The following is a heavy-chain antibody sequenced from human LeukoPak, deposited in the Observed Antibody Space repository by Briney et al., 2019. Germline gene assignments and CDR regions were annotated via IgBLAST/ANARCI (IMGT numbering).Heavy chain of an antibody. V-gene: IGHV3-7*01. J-gene: IGHJ4*02. Sequence: PGGSLRLSCAASGFTFSSYWMSWARQAPGKGLEWVANIKQDGSEKYYVDSVKGRFTISRDNAKNSLYLQMNSLRAEDTAVYYCASTIDSKDLDYWGQGTLVTVSS. CDR3: ASTIDSKDLDY. D-gene: IGHD2-15*01. CDR1: GFTFSSYW. CDR2: IKQDGSEK.